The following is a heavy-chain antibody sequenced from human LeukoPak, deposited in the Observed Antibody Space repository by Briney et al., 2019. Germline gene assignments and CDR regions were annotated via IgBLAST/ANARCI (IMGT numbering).Heavy chain of an antibody. CDR2: ISWNSGSI. CDR1: GFTFSSYS. Sequence: GGSLRLSCAASGFTFSSYSMNWVRQAPGKGLEWVSGISWNSGSIGYADSVKGRFTISRDNAKNSLYLQMNSLRAEDMALYYCAKDKSDSGFGYFDYWGQGTLVTVSS. V-gene: IGHV3-9*03. CDR3: AKDKSDSGFGYFDY. D-gene: IGHD1-26*01. J-gene: IGHJ4*02.